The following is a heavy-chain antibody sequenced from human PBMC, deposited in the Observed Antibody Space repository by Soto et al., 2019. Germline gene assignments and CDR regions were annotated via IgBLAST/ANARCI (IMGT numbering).Heavy chain of an antibody. CDR1: GFTFSSYG. V-gene: IGHV3-30*18. CDR3: AKEGSGYCSGGSCYSDYDY. J-gene: IGHJ4*02. CDR2: ISYDGSNK. Sequence: QVQLVESGGGVVQPGRSLRLSCAASGFTFSSYGMHWVRQAPGKGLEWVAVISYDGSNKYYADSVKGRFTISRDNSKNTLYLQMNRLRAEDTAVYYCAKEGSGYCSGGSCYSDYDYWGQGTLVTVSS. D-gene: IGHD2-15*01.